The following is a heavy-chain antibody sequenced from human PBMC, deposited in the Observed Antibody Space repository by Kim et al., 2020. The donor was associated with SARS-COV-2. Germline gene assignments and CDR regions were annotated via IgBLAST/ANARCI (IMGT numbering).Heavy chain of an antibody. CDR3: ARDGYNDVAFDI. Sequence: GGSLRLFCAASGFTFSSYGMHWVRQAPGKGLEWVAVISYDGSNKYYADSVKGRFTISRDNSKNTLYLQMNSLRAEDTAVYYCARDGYNDVAFDIWGQGTMVTVSS. J-gene: IGHJ3*02. D-gene: IGHD5-12*01. CDR1: GFTFSSYG. V-gene: IGHV3-30*03. CDR2: ISYDGSNK.